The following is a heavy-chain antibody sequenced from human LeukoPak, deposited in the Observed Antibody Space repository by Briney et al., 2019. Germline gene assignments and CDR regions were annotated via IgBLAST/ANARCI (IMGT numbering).Heavy chain of an antibody. Sequence: GGSLRLSCAASGFTVGSNYMSWVRQAPGKGLEWVSVIYSDGTTYYADSVKGRFTISRDNSKNTLYLQMNSLRAEDTAVYYCARDLTYSSGWYGSWFDPWGQGTLVTVSS. CDR1: GFTVGSNY. CDR2: IYSDGTT. J-gene: IGHJ5*02. CDR3: ARDLTYSSGWYGSWFDP. D-gene: IGHD6-19*01. V-gene: IGHV3-53*01.